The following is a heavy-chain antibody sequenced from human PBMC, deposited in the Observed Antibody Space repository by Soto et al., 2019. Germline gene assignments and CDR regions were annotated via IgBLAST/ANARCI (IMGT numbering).Heavy chain of an antibody. J-gene: IGHJ4*02. CDR2: ISSSSSTI. Sequence: GGSLRLSCAASGFTFSSYSMNWVRQAPGKGLEWVSYISSSSSTIYYADSVKGRFTISRDNAKNSLYLQMNSLIAEDTAVYYCARDLNLGSFDYWGQGTLVTVSS. CDR1: GFTFSSYS. V-gene: IGHV3-48*01. CDR3: ARDLNLGSFDY.